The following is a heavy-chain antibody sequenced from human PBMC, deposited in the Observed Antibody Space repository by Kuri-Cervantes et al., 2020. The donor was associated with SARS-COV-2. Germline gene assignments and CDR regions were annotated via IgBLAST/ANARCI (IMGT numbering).Heavy chain of an antibody. J-gene: IGHJ4*02. CDR3: ARGGGPGSYIPLDY. V-gene: IGHV3-30*03. CDR2: ISYDGSNK. Sequence: GGSLRLSCAASGFTFSSYGMHWVRQAPGKGLEWVAVISYDGSNKYYADSVKGRFTISSDNSKNTLYLQMNSLRAEDTAVYYCARGGGPGSYIPLDYWGQGTLVTVSS. D-gene: IGHD1-26*01. CDR1: GFTFSSYG.